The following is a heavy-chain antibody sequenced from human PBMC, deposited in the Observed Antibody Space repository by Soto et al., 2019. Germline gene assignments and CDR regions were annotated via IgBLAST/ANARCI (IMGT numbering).Heavy chain of an antibody. J-gene: IGHJ5*02. CDR1: GGSISSGGYY. D-gene: IGHD3-16*02. CDR3: ARATVMITFGGVIAHDWFDP. Sequence: SETLSLTCTVSGGSISSGGYYWSWIRQHPGKGLEWIGYIYYSGSTYYNPSLKSRVTISVDTSKNQFSLKLSSVTAADAAVYYCARATVMITFGGVIAHDWFDPWGQGTLVTVSS. V-gene: IGHV4-31*03. CDR2: IYYSGST.